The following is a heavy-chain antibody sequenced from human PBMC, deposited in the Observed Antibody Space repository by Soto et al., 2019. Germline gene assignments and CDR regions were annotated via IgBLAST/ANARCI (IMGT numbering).Heavy chain of an antibody. CDR3: ARHRPPLGSKYDYWEYGMDV. J-gene: IGHJ6*01. D-gene: IGHD3-3*01. Sequence: PVEFLSVSWKGSACSIGSYWGPWMCQMPGKDLEWIGTIDPSDSYTNYSPSFQGQVTISADKSNSTAYLPWSSMKASETAMYYCARHRPPLGSKYDYWEYGMDVWGHGSTITV. CDR1: ACSIGSYW. CDR2: IDPSDSYT. V-gene: IGHV5-10-1*01.